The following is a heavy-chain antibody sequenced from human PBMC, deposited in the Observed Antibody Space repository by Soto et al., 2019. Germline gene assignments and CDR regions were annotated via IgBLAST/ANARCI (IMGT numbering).Heavy chain of an antibody. CDR1: GFTFNNSG. J-gene: IGHJ4*02. Sequence: GGSLRLSCAASGFTFNNSGMSWVRQAPGKGPEWISGLSRSSGSTHYRETYADSVKGRFTISRDISKNTLYLQMNSLRVEDTAIYYCAKDSGYDSTDWGQGTLVTVSS. CDR2: LSRSSGST. CDR3: AKDSGYDSTD. D-gene: IGHD3-22*01. V-gene: IGHV3-23*01.